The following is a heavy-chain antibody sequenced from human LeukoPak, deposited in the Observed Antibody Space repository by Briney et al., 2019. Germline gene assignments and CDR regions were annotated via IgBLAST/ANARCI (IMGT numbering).Heavy chain of an antibody. CDR1: GASISSGGYY. CDR3: ARDRHDSFPMDV. V-gene: IGHV4-31*03. CDR2: VSYSGST. J-gene: IGHJ6*02. D-gene: IGHD3-3*01. Sequence: PSETLSPTCTVSGASISSGGYYWSWFRQHPGKGLEWIGYVSYSGSTYYNPSLKSRVTISVDTSMNQCSLKLSSVTAADTAVYYCARDRHDSFPMDVWGQGTTVTVSS.